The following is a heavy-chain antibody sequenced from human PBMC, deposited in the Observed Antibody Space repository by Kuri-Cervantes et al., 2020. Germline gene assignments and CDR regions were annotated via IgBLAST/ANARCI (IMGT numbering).Heavy chain of an antibody. CDR2: IFYTGSGSN. CDR3: AGSLSGSRDY. Sequence: SETLSLTCTVSGGSISSSHSYWGWIRQPPGKGLEWIGNIFYTGSGSNYYNPSLKNRVTISLDMSKNQCSLKLSSVTAADTAVYYCAGSLSGSRDYWGQGTLVTVSS. J-gene: IGHJ4*02. D-gene: IGHD1-26*01. CDR1: GGSISSSHSY. V-gene: IGHV4-39*07.